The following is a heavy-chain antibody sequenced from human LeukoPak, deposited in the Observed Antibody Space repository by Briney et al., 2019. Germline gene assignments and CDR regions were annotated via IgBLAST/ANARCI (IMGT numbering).Heavy chain of an antibody. V-gene: IGHV3-9*01. J-gene: IGHJ6*02. D-gene: IGHD2-2*01. CDR3: AKDISSSTSRYYGMDV. CDR2: ISWNSGSI. Sequence: GRSLRLSCAASGFTFDDYAMHWVRQAPGKGLEWVSGISWNSGSIGYADSVKGRFTISRDNAKNSLYLQMNSLRAEDTALYYCAKDISSSTSRYYGMDVWGQGTTVTV. CDR1: GFTFDDYA.